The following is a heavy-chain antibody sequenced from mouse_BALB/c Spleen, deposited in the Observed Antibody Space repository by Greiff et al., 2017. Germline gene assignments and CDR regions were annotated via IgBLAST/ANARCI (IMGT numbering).Heavy chain of an antibody. J-gene: IGHJ4*01. V-gene: IGHV1-7*01. D-gene: IGHD2-4*01. CDR2: INPSTGYT. CDR3: ARYDYDVAMDY. Sequence: QVQLKQSGAELAKPGASVKMSCKASGYTFTSYWMHWVKQRPGQGLEWIGYINPSTGYTEYNQKFKDKATLTADKSSSTAYMQLSSLTSEDSAVYYCARYDYDVAMDYWGQGTSVTVSS. CDR1: GYTFTSYW.